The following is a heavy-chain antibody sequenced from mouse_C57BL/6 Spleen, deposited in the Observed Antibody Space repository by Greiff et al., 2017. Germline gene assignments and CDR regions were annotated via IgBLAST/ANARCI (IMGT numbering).Heavy chain of an antibody. V-gene: IGHV1-26*01. CDR1: GYTFTDYY. D-gene: IGHD1-1*01. J-gene: IGHJ1*03. Sequence: EVQLQQSGPELVKPGASVKISCKASGYTFTDYYMNWVKQSHGKSLEWIGDINPNNGGTSYNQKFKGKATLTVDKSSSTAYMELRSLTSEDSAVYYCARRLGYGSSWYFDVWGTGTTVTVSS. CDR2: INPNNGGT. CDR3: ARRLGYGSSWYFDV.